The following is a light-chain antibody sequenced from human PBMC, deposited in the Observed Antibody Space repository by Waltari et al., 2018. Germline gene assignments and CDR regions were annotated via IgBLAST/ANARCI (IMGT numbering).Light chain of an antibody. J-gene: IGKJ1*01. CDR3: QKYNSAPWT. Sequence: DIQMTQSPSSLSASVGDRVPITCRASQDISNSLAWYQQKPGTVPNLLIFAASTLQSGVSSRFSGSGSGTDFTLTISTLQPEDVATYYCQKYNSAPWTFGQGTKVEVK. CDR2: AAS. CDR1: QDISNS. V-gene: IGKV1-27*01.